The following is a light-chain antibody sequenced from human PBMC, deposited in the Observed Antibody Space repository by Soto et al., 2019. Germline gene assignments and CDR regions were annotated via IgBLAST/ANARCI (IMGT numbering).Light chain of an antibody. CDR1: RSDIGASNS. CDR3: ISYKTDDTCV. CDR2: EAT. Sequence: QSVLTQPASVSGSPGQSITISCAGTRSDIGASNSVSWYQHLPGRPPTLIIYEATNRPSGVSERFSGSKTGDTASLTISGLQADAEAEYFCISYKTDDTCVFGSGTKLTVL. J-gene: IGLJ1*01. V-gene: IGLV2-14*01.